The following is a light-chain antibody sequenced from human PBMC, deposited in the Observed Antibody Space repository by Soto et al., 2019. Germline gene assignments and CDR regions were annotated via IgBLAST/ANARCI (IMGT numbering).Light chain of an antibody. Sequence: DSHVTLSPAALSASVGDRVILTCRASQRITRRLAWYQHKPGRAPRVLIWDDSTLQRGVPSRFSGGGSGTDFTLTITSLQPDDAAIYYCQQYNDFSTWTLCPGTKVDIK. CDR3: QQYNDFSTWT. CDR2: DDS. CDR1: QRITRR. J-gene: IGKJ1*01. V-gene: IGKV1-5*01.